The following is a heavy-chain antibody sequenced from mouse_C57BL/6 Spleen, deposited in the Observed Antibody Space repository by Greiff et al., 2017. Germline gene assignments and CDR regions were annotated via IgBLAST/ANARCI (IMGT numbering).Heavy chain of an antibody. J-gene: IGHJ3*01. CDR3: ARNDYEGAWFAY. Sequence: EVKLVESGGGLVKPGGSLKLSCAASGFTFSDYGMHWVRKAPEKGLEWVAYISSGSSTIYSADTVKGRFTISRDNAKNTRFLQMTSLRSEVTAMYYCARNDYEGAWFAYWGQGTLVTVSA. V-gene: IGHV5-17*01. CDR2: ISSGSSTI. CDR1: GFTFSDYG. D-gene: IGHD2-4*01.